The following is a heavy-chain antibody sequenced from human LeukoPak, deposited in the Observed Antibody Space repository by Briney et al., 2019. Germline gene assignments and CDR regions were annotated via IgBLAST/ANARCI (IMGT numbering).Heavy chain of an antibody. D-gene: IGHD2-15*01. Sequence: GRSLRLSCAASGFTFTNYAMHWVRQAPGKGLEWVAVISYDGSNKDYADSVKGRFTISRDNSKNSLYLQMNSLRAEDTAVYYCARDACSGGSCHGYWGQGTLVTVSS. CDR3: ARDACSGGSCHGY. J-gene: IGHJ4*02. CDR2: ISYDGSNK. V-gene: IGHV3-30*04. CDR1: GFTFTNYA.